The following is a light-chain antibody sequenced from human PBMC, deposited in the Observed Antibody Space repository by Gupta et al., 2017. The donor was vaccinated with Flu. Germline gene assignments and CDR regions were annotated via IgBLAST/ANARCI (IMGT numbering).Light chain of an antibody. Sequence: DIQMTQSPSTLPASVGDRVTITCRASQSINTWLAWYQQRPGKPPNLMIYQASRGGRGVPSRFSGSGYGKDFTLTSSRRQPDDSANYYCQQDKSLWTFGQGTKVQIK. V-gene: IGKV1-5*03. CDR1: QSINTW. CDR2: QAS. CDR3: QQDKSLWT. J-gene: IGKJ1*01.